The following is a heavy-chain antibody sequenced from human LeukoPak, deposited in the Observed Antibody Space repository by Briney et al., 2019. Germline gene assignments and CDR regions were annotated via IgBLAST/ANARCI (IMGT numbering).Heavy chain of an antibody. V-gene: IGHV4-34*01. CDR1: GGSFSGYY. J-gene: IGHJ4*02. CDR3: ARGVDYYGV. D-gene: IGHD3-10*01. CDR2: INHSGRT. Sequence: SSETLSLTCAVYGGSFSGYYWNWIRQPPGKGLEWIGEINHSGRTNYNPSLKSRVTISVDTSKKQFSLRLSSVTAADTAVYYCARGVDYYGVWGQGTLVTVSS.